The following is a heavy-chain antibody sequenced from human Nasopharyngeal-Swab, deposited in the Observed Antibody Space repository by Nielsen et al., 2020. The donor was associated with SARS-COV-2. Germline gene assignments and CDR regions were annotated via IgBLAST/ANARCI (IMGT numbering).Heavy chain of an antibody. CDR3: ARDPITMVQGGLNWFDP. CDR1: GFTFSSYW. Sequence: GESLKISCAASGFTFSSYWMSWVRQAPGKGLEWVANIKQDGSEKYYVDSVKGRFTISRDNAKNSLYLQMNSLRAEDTAVYYCARDPITMVQGGLNWFDPWGQGTLGTVSS. D-gene: IGHD3-10*01. CDR2: IKQDGSEK. J-gene: IGHJ5*02. V-gene: IGHV3-7*03.